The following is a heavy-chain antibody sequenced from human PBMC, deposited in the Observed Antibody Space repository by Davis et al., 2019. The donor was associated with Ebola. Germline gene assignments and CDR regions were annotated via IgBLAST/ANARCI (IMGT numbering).Heavy chain of an antibody. CDR1: GGSISSYY. D-gene: IGHD3-22*01. J-gene: IGHJ1*01. CDR2: IYYSGST. Sequence: SETLSLTCTVSGGSISSYYWSWTRQPPGKGLEWIGYIYYSGSTYYHPSLKSRVTIPVDTSKNQFSLKLSSVTAADTAVYYCASQSSTYYYDSSGYYSRAEYFQHWGKGTLVTVSS. V-gene: IGHV4-59*04. CDR3: ASQSSTYYYDSSGYYSRAEYFQH.